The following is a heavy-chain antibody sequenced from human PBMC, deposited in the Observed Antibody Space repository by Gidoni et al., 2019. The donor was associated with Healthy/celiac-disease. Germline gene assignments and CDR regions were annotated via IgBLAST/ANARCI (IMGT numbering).Heavy chain of an antibody. CDR1: GGSISSGGYY. Sequence: QVQLQESGPGLVKPSQTLSLTCTVSGGSISSGGYYWSWIRQHPGKGLEWIGYIYYSGSTYYNPSLKSRVTISVDTSKNQFSLKLSSVTAADPAVYYCAGAKRGVRGVIYRDAVWFDPWGQGTLVTVSS. V-gene: IGHV4-31*03. CDR2: IYYSGST. CDR3: AGAKRGVRGVIYRDAVWFDP. D-gene: IGHD3-10*01. J-gene: IGHJ5*02.